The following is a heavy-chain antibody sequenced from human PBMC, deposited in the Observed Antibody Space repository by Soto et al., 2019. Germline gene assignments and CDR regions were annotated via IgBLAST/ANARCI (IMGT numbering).Heavy chain of an antibody. V-gene: IGHV3-30-3*01. Sequence: PGGSLRLSCAASGFAFSSYAMHWVRQAPGKGLEWVAVISYDGSNKYYADSVKGRFTISRDNSKNTLYLQMNSLRAEDTAVYYCATLRWNPPGDTAMVSDYWGQGTLVTVSS. CDR3: ATLRWNPPGDTAMVSDY. D-gene: IGHD5-18*01. CDR1: GFAFSSYA. J-gene: IGHJ4*02. CDR2: ISYDGSNK.